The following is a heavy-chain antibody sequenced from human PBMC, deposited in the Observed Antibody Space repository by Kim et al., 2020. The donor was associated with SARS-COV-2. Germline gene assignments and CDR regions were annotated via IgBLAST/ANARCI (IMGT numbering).Heavy chain of an antibody. CDR3: ATRRVVRGPTYWYFDL. D-gene: IGHD3-10*01. V-gene: IGHV3-21*04. CDR2: IGDSSTYI. Sequence: GGSLRLSCAASGFTFSNYSMNWVRQAPGKGLEWVSSIGDSSTYIYYADSVKGRFTISRDNTRNSLFLQMNSLRAEDTAVYYCATRRVVRGPTYWYFDLWGRGTLVTVSS. CDR1: GFTFSNYS. J-gene: IGHJ2*01.